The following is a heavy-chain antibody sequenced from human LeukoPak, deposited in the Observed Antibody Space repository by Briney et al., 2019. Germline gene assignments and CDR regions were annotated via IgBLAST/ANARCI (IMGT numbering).Heavy chain of an antibody. J-gene: IGHJ4*02. D-gene: IGHD3-22*01. V-gene: IGHV4-61*02. Sequence: SQTLSHTCTVSGGSISGGSYYWSWIRQPAGKRLEWIGRIYTSGSTNYNPSLKSRVTISVDTSKNQFSLKLSSVSAADTAVYYCARNDYDSSGYYSDYWGQGTLVTVSS. CDR2: IYTSGST. CDR3: ARNDYDSSGYYSDY. CDR1: GGSISGGSYY.